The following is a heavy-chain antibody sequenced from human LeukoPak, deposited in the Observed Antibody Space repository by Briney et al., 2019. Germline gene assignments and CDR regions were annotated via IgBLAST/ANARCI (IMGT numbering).Heavy chain of an antibody. CDR2: ISYDGSNK. CDR3: AKESPIAAGTPPLDY. J-gene: IGHJ4*02. CDR1: GFTFSSYG. Sequence: GRSLRLSCAASGFTFSSYGMHWVRQAPGKGLQGVAVISYDGSNKYYADSVKGRFTISRDNSKNTLYLQMNSLRAADTAVYYCAKESPIAAGTPPLDYWGQGTLVTVSS. V-gene: IGHV3-30*18. D-gene: IGHD6-13*01.